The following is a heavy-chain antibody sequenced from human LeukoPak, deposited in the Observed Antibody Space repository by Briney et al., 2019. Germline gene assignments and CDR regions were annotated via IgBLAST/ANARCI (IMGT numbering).Heavy chain of an antibody. D-gene: IGHD2-21*02. V-gene: IGHV4-39*01. CDR2: IHYGGTT. Sequence: SETLSLTCTVSGGSIGSGYYWAWIRQPPGKGLEWIGSIHYGGTTHYNPSLQSRVTISADTSKNQFALDLRSVTAADTAVYYCTRNIGDFVSDFWGQGTLVTVSS. CDR1: GGSIGSGYY. J-gene: IGHJ4*02. CDR3: TRNIGDFVSDF.